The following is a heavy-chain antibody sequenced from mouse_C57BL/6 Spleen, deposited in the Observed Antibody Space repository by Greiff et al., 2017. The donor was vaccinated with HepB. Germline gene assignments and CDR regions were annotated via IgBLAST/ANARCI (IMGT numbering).Heavy chain of an antibody. CDR3: AILSQEKGGNDGYWFAY. CDR2: IHPSDSDT. Sequence: QVQLQQPGAELVKPGASVKVSCKASGYTFTSYWMHWVKQRPGQGLEWIGRIHPSDSDTNYNQKFKGKATLTVDKSSSTAYMQLSSLTSEDSAVYYCAILSQEKGGNDGYWFAYWGQGTLVTVSA. V-gene: IGHV1-74*01. D-gene: IGHD2-3*01. CDR1: GYTFTSYW. J-gene: IGHJ3*01.